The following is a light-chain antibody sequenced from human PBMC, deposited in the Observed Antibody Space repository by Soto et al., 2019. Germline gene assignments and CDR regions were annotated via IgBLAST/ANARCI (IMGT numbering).Light chain of an antibody. V-gene: IGKV3-11*01. CDR1: QSVSSY. J-gene: IGKJ1*01. Sequence: EVVLTQSPATLSLSPGESATLSCRASQSVSSYLAWYQQKPGQGPRLLIYDASNRATGVSARFSGSGSGTDFTLTISRLEPEDFAVYYCHQRSSWTRGTLGQGTKVDIK. CDR3: HQRSSWTRGT. CDR2: DAS.